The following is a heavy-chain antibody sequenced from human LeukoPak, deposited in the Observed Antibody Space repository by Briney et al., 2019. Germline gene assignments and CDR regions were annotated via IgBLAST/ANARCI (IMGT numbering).Heavy chain of an antibody. D-gene: IGHD3-22*01. J-gene: IGHJ3*01. CDR2: IHYDGSDK. CDR1: GFIFSSYG. Sequence: GGSLRLSCAASGFIFSSYGMHWVRQAPGKGLEWVAFIHYDGSDKFYADSVKGRFTISRDNSKNTLYLQMNSLRAEDTAVYYCAKRTPTYYYDRSAYDAFDVWGQGTMVTVSS. V-gene: IGHV3-30*02. CDR3: AKRTPTYYYDRSAYDAFDV.